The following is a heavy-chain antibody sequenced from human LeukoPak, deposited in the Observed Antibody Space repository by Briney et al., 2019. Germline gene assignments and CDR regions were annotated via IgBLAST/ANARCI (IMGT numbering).Heavy chain of an antibody. V-gene: IGHV4-4*07. CDR1: GGSISSYY. CDR3: ARDSPGGYYYYYMDV. CDR2: IYASGST. Sequence: PSETLSLTCTVSGGSISSYYWSWIRQPAGKGLEWIGRIYASGSTNYNPSLKSRVTMSVDTSMNQFSLKLSSVTAADTAVYYCARDSPGGYYYYYMDVWGKGTTVTVSS. J-gene: IGHJ6*03. D-gene: IGHD3-16*01.